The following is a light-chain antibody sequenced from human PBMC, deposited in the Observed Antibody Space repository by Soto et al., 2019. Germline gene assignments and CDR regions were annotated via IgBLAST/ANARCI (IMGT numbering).Light chain of an antibody. CDR1: SSNIGSNY. CDR2: RNN. J-gene: IGLJ3*02. CDR3: AAWDDSLSGWV. Sequence: QSVLTQPPSASGTPGQRVTLSCSGSSSNIGSNYVYWYQQLPGTAPKLLIYRNNQRPSGVPDRFSGSKSGTSASLAISGLRYEDEDDYYCAAWDDSLSGWVFGGGTKVTVL. V-gene: IGLV1-47*01.